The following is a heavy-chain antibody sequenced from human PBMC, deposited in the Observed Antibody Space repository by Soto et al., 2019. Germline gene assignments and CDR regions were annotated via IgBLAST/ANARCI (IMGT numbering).Heavy chain of an antibody. J-gene: IGHJ6*02. CDR3: ARPPSSTGDYYGMDV. V-gene: IGHV4-39*01. CDR1: GGSISSSSYY. CDR2: IYYSGST. D-gene: IGHD4-17*01. Sequence: SETLSLTCTVSGGSISSSSYYWGWIRQPPGKGLEWIGSIYYSGSTYYNPSLKSRVTISVDTSKNQFSLKLSSVTAADTAVYYCARPPSSTGDYYGMDVWGQGTTVTVSS.